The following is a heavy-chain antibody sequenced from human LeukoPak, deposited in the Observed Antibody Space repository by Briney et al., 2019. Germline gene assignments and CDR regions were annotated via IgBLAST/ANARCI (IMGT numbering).Heavy chain of an antibody. V-gene: IGHV1-8*01. J-gene: IGHJ5*02. CDR3: ARGHDSSGYYYVGAFRSDP. CDR1: GYTFTSYD. D-gene: IGHD3-22*01. Sequence: ASVKVSCKASGYTFTSYDINWVRQATGQGLEWMGWMNPNSGNTGYAQKFQGRVTMTRNTSISTAYMKLSSLRSEDTAVYYCARGHDSSGYYYVGAFRSDPWGQGTLVTVSS. CDR2: MNPNSGNT.